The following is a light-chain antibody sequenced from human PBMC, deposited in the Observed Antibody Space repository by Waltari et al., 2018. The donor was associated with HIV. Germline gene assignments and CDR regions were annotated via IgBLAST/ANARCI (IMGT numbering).Light chain of an antibody. V-gene: IGLV1-44*01. CDR2: CNG. Sequence: QPVLNQSPSASGTPGQRVIISCSGSSSNIGSNTVPWYQQFPGTAPKLLLYCNGQRPSGVPERFSGSKSAASASLAISGLRSEDEADYYCATWDDGLNACVFGGGTKLTVL. J-gene: IGLJ3*02. CDR1: SSNIGSNT. CDR3: ATWDDGLNACV.